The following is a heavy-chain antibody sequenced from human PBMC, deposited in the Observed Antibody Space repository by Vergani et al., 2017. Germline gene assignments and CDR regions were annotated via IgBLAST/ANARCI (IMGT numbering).Heavy chain of an antibody. CDR2: ISGSGGSP. Sequence: EVQLLESGGGLVQPGGSLRLSCAASGFTFSSYAMSWVRQAPGKGLEWVSAISGSGGSPNYAESVKGRFTISRDNSKNTLYLQRNSLRAEDTAVYYCAKTPCSGGSCYSEGRWFDPWGQGTLVTVSS. CDR3: AKTPCSGGSCYSEGRWFDP. J-gene: IGHJ5*02. V-gene: IGHV3-23*01. D-gene: IGHD2-15*01. CDR1: GFTFSSYA.